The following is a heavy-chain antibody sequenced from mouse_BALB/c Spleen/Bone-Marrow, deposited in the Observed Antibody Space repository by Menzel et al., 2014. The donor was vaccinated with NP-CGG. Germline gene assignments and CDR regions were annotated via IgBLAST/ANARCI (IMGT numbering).Heavy chain of an antibody. CDR2: IDPANGNT. CDR3: ARYRYYGSSGWDY. Sequence: EVKLVESGAELVKPGASVKLSCTASGFNIKDTYIHWVKQRPEQGLEWVGRIDPANGNTQYDPKFQGKATITADTSSNTAYLHLSSLTSEDTAVYYCARYRYYGSSGWDYWGQGTSVTVSS. V-gene: IGHV14-3*02. D-gene: IGHD1-1*01. CDR1: GFNIKDTY. J-gene: IGHJ4*01.